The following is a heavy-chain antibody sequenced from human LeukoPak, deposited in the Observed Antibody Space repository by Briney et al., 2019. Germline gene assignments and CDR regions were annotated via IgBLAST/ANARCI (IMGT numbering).Heavy chain of an antibody. CDR2: ISGTRGYT. J-gene: IGHJ3*02. CDR3: ARDSHKFDSSGYYPDAFDI. Sequence: GGSLRLSCAASGFTFSDFYMNWIRQAPGKGLEWVSYISGTRGYTDYADSVKGRFTISRDNAKKSLYLQMHSLRAEDTAVYYCARDSHKFDSSGYYPDAFDIWGQGTMVTVSS. V-gene: IGHV3-11*06. D-gene: IGHD3-22*01. CDR1: GFTFSDFY.